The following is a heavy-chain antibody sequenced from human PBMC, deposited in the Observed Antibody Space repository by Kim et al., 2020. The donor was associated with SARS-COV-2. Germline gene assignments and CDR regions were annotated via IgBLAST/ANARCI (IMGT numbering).Heavy chain of an antibody. V-gene: IGHV4-31*02. CDR3: ARGNYYDSSGYSDY. J-gene: IGHJ4*02. Sequence: NPPLKSRITIAEDTSKTQFSPKLSSVTAADTAVYYCARGNYYDSSGYSDYWGQGTLVTVSS. D-gene: IGHD3-22*01.